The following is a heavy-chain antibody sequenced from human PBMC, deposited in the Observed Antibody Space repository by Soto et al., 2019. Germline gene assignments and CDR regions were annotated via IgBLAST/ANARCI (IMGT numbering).Heavy chain of an antibody. V-gene: IGHV3-9*01. D-gene: IGHD6-13*01. J-gene: IGHJ6*02. CDR1: GFTFDDYA. CDR2: ISWNGGGI. CDR3: AKDHRSSWYKEELSYYYGMDV. Sequence: EVQLVESGGGLVQPGRSLRLSCAASGFTFDDYAMHWVRQAPGKGLEWVSGISWNGGGIGYADSVKGRFTISRDNAKNSLYLQMNSLRAEDTAWYYCAKDHRSSWYKEELSYYYGMDVWGQGTTVTVSS.